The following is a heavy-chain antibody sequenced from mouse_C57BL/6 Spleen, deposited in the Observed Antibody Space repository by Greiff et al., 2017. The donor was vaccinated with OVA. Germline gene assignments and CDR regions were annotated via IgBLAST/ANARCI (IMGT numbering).Heavy chain of an antibody. CDR1: GFTFSNYW. V-gene: IGHV6-3*01. Sequence: EVKLMESGGGLVQPGGSMKLSCVASGFTFSNYWMNWVRQSPEKGLEWVAQIRLKSDNYATHYAESVKGRFTISRDDSKSSVYLQMNNLRAEDTGIYYCIYDGPWFAYWGQGTLVTVSA. D-gene: IGHD2-3*01. CDR2: IRLKSDNYAT. CDR3: IYDGPWFAY. J-gene: IGHJ3*01.